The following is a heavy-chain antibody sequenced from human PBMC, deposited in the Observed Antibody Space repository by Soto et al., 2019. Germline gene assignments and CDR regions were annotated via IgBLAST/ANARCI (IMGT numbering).Heavy chain of an antibody. CDR1: GYTFTGYY. Sequence: ASVKVSCKASGYTFTGYYMHWVRQAPGQGLEWMGWINPNSGGTNYAQKFQGWVTMTRDTSVSTAYMELSRLRSDDTAVYYCARGMVTTDYYFAYWGQGTLVTVSS. V-gene: IGHV1-2*04. J-gene: IGHJ4*02. CDR3: ARGMVTTDYYFAY. D-gene: IGHD4-17*01. CDR2: INPNSGGT.